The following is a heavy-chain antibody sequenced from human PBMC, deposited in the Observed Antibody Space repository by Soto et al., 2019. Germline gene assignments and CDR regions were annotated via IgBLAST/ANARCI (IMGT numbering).Heavy chain of an antibody. CDR2: IRGKANSYET. CDR3: TARYCSSASCHT. D-gene: IGHD2-2*01. J-gene: IGHJ5*02. V-gene: IGHV3-73*01. CDR1: GYTFSGSA. Sequence: EVQLVESGGGLVQPGGSLKLSCVASGYTFSGSAFHWVRQASGKGLEWVGRIRGKANSYETAYAESVKGRLTISRDDSKNTAFLQMTSLKTEDTAVYYCTARYCSSASCHTWGQGTRVTVSS.